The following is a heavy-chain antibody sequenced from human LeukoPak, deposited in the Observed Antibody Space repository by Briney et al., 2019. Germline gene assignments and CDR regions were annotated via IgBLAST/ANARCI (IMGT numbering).Heavy chain of an antibody. CDR1: GGSISTYY. CDR3: ARDLQHRYGRSLGY. J-gene: IGHJ4*02. D-gene: IGHD5-18*01. Sequence: SETLSLTCTVSGGSISTYYWSWIRQAPGKGLEWIGYIYNSGSTNYNPSLKSRVTISLDTSKNPVSLELSSVTAADTAVYFCARDLQHRYGRSLGYWGQGTRVTVSS. V-gene: IGHV4-59*01. CDR2: IYNSGST.